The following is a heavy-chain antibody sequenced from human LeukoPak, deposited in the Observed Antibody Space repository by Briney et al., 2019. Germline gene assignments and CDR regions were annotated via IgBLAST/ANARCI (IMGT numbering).Heavy chain of an antibody. CDR1: GGSVSTNNFY. V-gene: IGHV3-66*01. CDR2: IYSGGST. D-gene: IGHD5-18*01. Sequence: LTCTVSGGSVSTNNFYWGWIRQPPGKGLEWVSVIYSGGSTYYADSVKGRFTISRDNSKNTLYLQMNSLRAQDTAVYYCAREPGYSYGSITSYYGMDVWGQGTTVTVSS. CDR3: AREPGYSYGSITSYYGMDV. J-gene: IGHJ6*02.